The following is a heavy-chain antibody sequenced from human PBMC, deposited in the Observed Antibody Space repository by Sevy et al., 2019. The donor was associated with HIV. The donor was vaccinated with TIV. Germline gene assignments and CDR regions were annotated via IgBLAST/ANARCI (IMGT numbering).Heavy chain of an antibody. Sequence: GGSLRLSCAVSSLPFSNYWMTWVRQAPGKGLEWVANIKRDGSEKRYLDSVKGRFTISRDNAKRSLYLQMDRLRAEDTAVYYCARDFYYYVDSWGQGTLVTVSS. V-gene: IGHV3-7*01. CDR2: IKRDGSEK. D-gene: IGHD3-10*01. CDR1: SLPFSNYW. CDR3: ARDFYYYVDS. J-gene: IGHJ4*02.